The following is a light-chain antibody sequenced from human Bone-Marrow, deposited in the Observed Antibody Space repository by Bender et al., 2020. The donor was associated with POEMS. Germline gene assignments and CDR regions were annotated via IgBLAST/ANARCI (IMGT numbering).Light chain of an antibody. V-gene: IGLV1-44*01. Sequence: QSVLTQPPSASGTPGRRVTISCSGGSSNIGAHAVNWYQHLPGTAPKLLIYSSHRRPSEVPDRFSGSRSGTSASLAISGLQSEDEADYYCAVWDDSLNGWVFGGGTKLTVL. J-gene: IGLJ3*02. CDR2: SSH. CDR1: SSNIGAHA. CDR3: AVWDDSLNGWV.